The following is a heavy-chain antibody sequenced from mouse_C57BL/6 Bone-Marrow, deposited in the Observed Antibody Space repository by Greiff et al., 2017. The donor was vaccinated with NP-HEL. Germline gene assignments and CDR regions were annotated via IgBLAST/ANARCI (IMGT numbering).Heavy chain of an antibody. V-gene: IGHV1-64*01. CDR1: GYTFTSYW. D-gene: IGHD1-1*01. J-gene: IGHJ3*01. CDR3: ATDYYYGSSYFFAY. CDR2: IHPNSGST. Sequence: VQLQQPGAELVKPGASVKLSCKASGYTFTSYWMHWVKQRPGQGLEWIGMIHPNSGSTNYNEKFKSKATLTVDKSSSTAYMQLSSLTSEDSAVYYCATDYYYGSSYFFAYWGQGTLVTVSA.